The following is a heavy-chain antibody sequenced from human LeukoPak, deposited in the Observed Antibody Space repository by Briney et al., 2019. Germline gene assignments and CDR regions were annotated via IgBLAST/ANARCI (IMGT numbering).Heavy chain of an antibody. J-gene: IGHJ5*02. D-gene: IGHD7-27*01. Sequence: SQTLSLTCNVSGGSISNDGYYWSWIRQHPGKGLEWLGYIYYSGSTYYNPSLRSRVTLSVDTSKSQFSLRLSSVTAADTAVYYCARDLTGDQFFDPWGQGTLVTVSS. CDR1: GGSISNDGYY. CDR2: IYYSGST. V-gene: IGHV4-31*03. CDR3: ARDLTGDQFFDP.